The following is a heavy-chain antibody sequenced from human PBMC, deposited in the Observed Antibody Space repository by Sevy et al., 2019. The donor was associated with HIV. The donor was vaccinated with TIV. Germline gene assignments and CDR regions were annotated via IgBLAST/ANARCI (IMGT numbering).Heavy chain of an antibody. Sequence: GESLKISCEASGYSFISYCIGWVRQLPGKGLEWMGTVCPGDGYIGYSPSFQGQVTISADKSITTAYLQWSSMKASDTAMYYCARQGDLDSFDYWGQGTLVTVSS. D-gene: IGHD3-10*01. V-gene: IGHV5-51*01. CDR1: GYSFISYC. CDR2: VCPGDGYI. CDR3: ARQGDLDSFDY. J-gene: IGHJ4*02.